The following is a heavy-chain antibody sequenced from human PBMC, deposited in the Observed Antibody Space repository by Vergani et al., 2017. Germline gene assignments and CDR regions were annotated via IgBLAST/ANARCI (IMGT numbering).Heavy chain of an antibody. V-gene: IGHV1-69*11. CDR3: ASASIAVAGNTGDAFDI. CDR1: GGTFSSYA. J-gene: IGHJ3*02. CDR2: IIPILGTA. Sequence: QVQLVQSGAEVKKPGSSVKVSCKASGGTFSSYAISWVRQAPGQGLEWMGRIIPILGTANYAQKFQGRVTITADESTSTAYMELSSLRSEDTAVYYCASASIAVAGNTGDAFDIWGQGTMVTVSS. D-gene: IGHD6-19*01.